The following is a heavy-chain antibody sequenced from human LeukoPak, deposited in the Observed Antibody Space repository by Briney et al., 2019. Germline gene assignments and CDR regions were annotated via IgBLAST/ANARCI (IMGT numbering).Heavy chain of an antibody. CDR3: AHSATAVSWYYFDY. D-gene: IGHD2-21*02. CDR2: IYWNDDK. J-gene: IGHJ4*02. V-gene: IGHV2-5*01. Sequence: SGPTLVNPTQTFTLTCTFSGFSLSTSEVGVGWIRQPPGKALEGLALIYWNDDKRITPSLKTRLTITKDTSKNQVVLTMTNMDPMDTATYYCAHSATAVSWYYFDYWGQGTLVTVSS. CDR1: GFSLSTSEVG.